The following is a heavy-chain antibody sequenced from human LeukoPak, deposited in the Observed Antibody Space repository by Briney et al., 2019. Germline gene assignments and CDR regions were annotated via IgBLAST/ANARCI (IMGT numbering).Heavy chain of an antibody. D-gene: IGHD3-22*01. CDR1: GGSISSSSYY. V-gene: IGHV4-39*07. CDR2: IYYSGST. J-gene: IGHJ4*02. Sequence: SETLSLTCTVSGGSISSSSYYWGWIRQPPGKGVERIGSIYYSGSTYYNPSLKSRVTISVDTSKNQFSLKLSSVTAADTAVYYCARDSWANSSGYFDYWGQGTLVTVSS. CDR3: ARDSWANSSGYFDY.